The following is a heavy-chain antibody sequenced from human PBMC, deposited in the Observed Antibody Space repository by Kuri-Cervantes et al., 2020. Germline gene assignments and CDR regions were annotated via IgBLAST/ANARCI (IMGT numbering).Heavy chain of an antibody. CDR1: GGSISSYY. CDR2: IYYSGST. D-gene: IGHD3-22*01. Sequence: SETLSLTCTVSGGSISSYYWSWIRQPPGKGLEWIGYIYYSGSTNYNPSLKSRVTISVDTSKNRFSLKLSSVTAADTAVYYCARGALGYYYDSSGSWYFDLWGRGTLVTVSS. CDR3: ARGALGYYYDSSGSWYFDL. J-gene: IGHJ2*01. V-gene: IGHV4-59*01.